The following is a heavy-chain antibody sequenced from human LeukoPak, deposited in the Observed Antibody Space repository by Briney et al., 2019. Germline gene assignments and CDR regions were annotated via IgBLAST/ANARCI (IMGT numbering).Heavy chain of an antibody. CDR2: IIPIFGTA. J-gene: IGHJ6*03. V-gene: IGHV1-69*13. Sequence: SVKVSCKVSGGTFSSEAFSWVRQAPGQGLEWMGGIIPIFGTANYAQKFRARVTISADESTSTVYMELSSLRSEDTAVYYCAREPPVPNRYYHYMDAWGKGTTVAVSS. D-gene: IGHD1-14*01. CDR3: AREPPVPNRYYHYMDA. CDR1: GGTFSSEA.